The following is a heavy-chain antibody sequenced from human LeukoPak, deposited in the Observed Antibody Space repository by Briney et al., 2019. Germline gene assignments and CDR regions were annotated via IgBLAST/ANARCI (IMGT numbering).Heavy chain of an antibody. D-gene: IGHD3-10*01. CDR3: ARKGMGSPLDF. Sequence: GASVKVSCKTSGFTFTSYGISWMRQAPGQGLEWMAWISANNGDTHYAQRLQGRVTLTTDTSTGTAYKEVRSLRSDDTAVYYCARKGMGSPLDFWGQGTLVTVSS. CDR2: ISANNGDT. CDR1: GFTFTSYG. J-gene: IGHJ4*02. V-gene: IGHV1-18*04.